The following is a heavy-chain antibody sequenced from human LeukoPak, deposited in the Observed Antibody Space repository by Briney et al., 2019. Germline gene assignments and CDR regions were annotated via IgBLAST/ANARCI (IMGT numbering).Heavy chain of an antibody. V-gene: IGHV4-34*01. CDR1: GGSFSGYY. CDR3: ARGLDSSSWYGRKNWFDP. J-gene: IGHJ5*02. CDR2: INHSGST. Sequence: SETLSLTCAVYGGSFSGYYWSWIRQPPGKGLEWIGEINHSGSTNYNPSLKSRVTTSVDTSKNQFSLKLSSVTAADTAVYYCARGLDSSSWYGRKNWFDPWGQGTLVTVSS. D-gene: IGHD6-13*01.